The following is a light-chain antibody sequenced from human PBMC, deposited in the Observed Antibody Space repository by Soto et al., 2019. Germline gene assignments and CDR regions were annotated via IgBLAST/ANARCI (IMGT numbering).Light chain of an antibody. V-gene: IGLV2-14*01. J-gene: IGLJ2*01. CDR3: SSYTSSSTLGV. CDR1: RSEVGGYNY. Sequence: QSALTQPASVSGSPGRSIPTSGPGPRSEVGGYNYVSWYQQHPGKAPKLMIYDVSNRPSGVSNRFSGSKSGNTASLTISGLQAEDEADYYCSSYTSSSTLGVFGGGTKLTVL. CDR2: DVS.